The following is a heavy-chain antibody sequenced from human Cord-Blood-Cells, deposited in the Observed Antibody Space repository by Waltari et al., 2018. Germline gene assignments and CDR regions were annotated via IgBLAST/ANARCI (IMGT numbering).Heavy chain of an antibody. Sequence: QVQLVQSGAEVKKPGASVKVSCKASGYTFTSYYMHWVRQAPGQGLEWMGIINPSGGTTSYAQKFQGRVTMTRDTSTSTVYMELSSLRSEDTAVYYCAREGLGDAFDIWGQGTMVTVSS. J-gene: IGHJ3*02. CDR1: GYTFTSYY. V-gene: IGHV1-46*01. CDR3: AREGLGDAFDI. CDR2: INPSGGTT.